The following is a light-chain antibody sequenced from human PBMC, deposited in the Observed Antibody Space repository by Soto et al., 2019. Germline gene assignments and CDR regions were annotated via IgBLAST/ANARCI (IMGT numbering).Light chain of an antibody. CDR2: GAS. CDR1: QSVTSY. CDR3: QQYSNWPWT. J-gene: IGKJ1*01. Sequence: EIVMTQSPATLSVSPGEKATLSCRASQSVTSYLAWYQQTPGQAPRLLIQGASARATDVPARFSGSGSGTEFTLPISSLQSEDFAVYYCQQYSNWPWTFGQGTKVEI. V-gene: IGKV3-15*01.